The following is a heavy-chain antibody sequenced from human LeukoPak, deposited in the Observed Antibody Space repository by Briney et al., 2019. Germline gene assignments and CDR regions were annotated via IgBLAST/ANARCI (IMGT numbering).Heavy chain of an antibody. Sequence: AASVKVSCKASGGTFSSYAISWVRQAPGQGLERMGGIIPIFGTANYAQKFQGRVTITADESTSTAYMELSSLRSEDTAVYYCARLYCSSTSCLWGQGTLVTVSS. J-gene: IGHJ4*02. CDR2: IIPIFGTA. V-gene: IGHV1-69*13. D-gene: IGHD2-2*01. CDR3: ARLYCSSTSCL. CDR1: GGTFSSYA.